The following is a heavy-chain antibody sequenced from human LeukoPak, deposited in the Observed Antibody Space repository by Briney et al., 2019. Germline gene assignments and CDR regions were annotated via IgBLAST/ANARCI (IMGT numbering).Heavy chain of an antibody. CDR1: GYSISSGYF. CDR3: ARVSEVIVVVVAAQYHQHFDY. V-gene: IGHV4-38-2*02. CDR2: IHHSGST. Sequence: SETLSLTCIVSGYSISSGYFRGWIRQPPGKGLEWIGNIHHSGSTYYNPSLKSRVTISVDKSKNQFSLKLSSVTAADTAVYYCARVSEVIVVVVAAQYHQHFDYWGQGTLVTVSS. J-gene: IGHJ4*02. D-gene: IGHD2-15*01.